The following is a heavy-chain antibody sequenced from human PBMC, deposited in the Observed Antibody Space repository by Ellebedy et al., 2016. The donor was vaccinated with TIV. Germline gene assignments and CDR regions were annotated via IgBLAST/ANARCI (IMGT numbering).Heavy chain of an antibody. CDR2: IKSKTDGGTA. Sequence: GESLKISXAASGSTFNNAWMNAWMSWVRQAPGKGLEWVGRIKSKTDGGTADYAAPVKGRFTISRDDSKNTLYLQMNSLRIEDTAVYYCTTLGRFWGQGALVTVSS. CDR3: TTLGRF. J-gene: IGHJ4*02. CDR1: GSTFNNAWMNAW. V-gene: IGHV3-15*01. D-gene: IGHD3-16*01.